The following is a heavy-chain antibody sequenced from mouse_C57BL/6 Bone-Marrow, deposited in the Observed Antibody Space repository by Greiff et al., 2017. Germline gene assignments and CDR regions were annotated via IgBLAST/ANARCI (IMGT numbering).Heavy chain of an antibody. J-gene: IGHJ2*01. D-gene: IGHD4-1*01. V-gene: IGHV1-80*01. CDR1: GYAFSTYW. Sequence: QVQLKESGAELVKPGASVKISCKVSGYAFSTYWMNWVKQRHGKGLEWIGQIYPGDGDTNYNGKFKGKATLTADKSYSTAYMQLSNLTSEDSAVYFCARDWDYIDYWGQGTTLTVSS. CDR3: ARDWDYIDY. CDR2: IYPGDGDT.